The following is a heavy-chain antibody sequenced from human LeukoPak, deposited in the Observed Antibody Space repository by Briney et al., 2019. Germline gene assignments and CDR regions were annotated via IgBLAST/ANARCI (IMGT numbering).Heavy chain of an antibody. Sequence: GASVKVSCKASGHTFTSYYMHWVRQAPGQGLEWMGIINPSGGSTSYAQKFQGRVTITRDTSASTAYMELSSLRSEDTAVYYCARWGGDTAMVSGFDYWGQGTLVTVSS. V-gene: IGHV1-46*01. CDR1: GHTFTSYY. J-gene: IGHJ4*02. CDR3: ARWGGDTAMVSGFDY. CDR2: INPSGGST. D-gene: IGHD5-18*01.